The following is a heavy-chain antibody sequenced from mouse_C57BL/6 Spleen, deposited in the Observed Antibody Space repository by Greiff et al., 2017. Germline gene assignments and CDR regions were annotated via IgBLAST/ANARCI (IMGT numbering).Heavy chain of an antibody. CDR2: IDPANGNT. CDR3: AYYYGSSYFFAY. J-gene: IGHJ3*01. Sequence: VQLQQSVAELVRPGASVKLSCTASGFNINNTYMHWVKQRPEQGLEWIGRIDPANGNTTYAPKFQGKATITVDTSSNTAYLQLSSLTSEDTAIYDCAYYYGSSYFFAYWGQGTLVTVSA. D-gene: IGHD1-1*01. CDR1: GFNINNTY. V-gene: IGHV14-3*01.